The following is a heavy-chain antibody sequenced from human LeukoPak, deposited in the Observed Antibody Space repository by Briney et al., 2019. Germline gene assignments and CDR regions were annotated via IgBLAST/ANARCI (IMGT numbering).Heavy chain of an antibody. J-gene: IGHJ4*02. Sequence: SVKVSCKASGGTFSSYAISWVRQATGQGLEWMGGIIPIFGTANYAQKFQGRVTITADVSTSTAYMELSSLRSEDTAVYYCARGSGEAYYFDYWGQGTLVTVSS. CDR2: IIPIFGTA. D-gene: IGHD2-15*01. V-gene: IGHV1-69*13. CDR1: GGTFSSYA. CDR3: ARGSGEAYYFDY.